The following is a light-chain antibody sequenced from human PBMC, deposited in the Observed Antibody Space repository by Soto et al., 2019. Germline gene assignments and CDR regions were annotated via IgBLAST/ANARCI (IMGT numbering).Light chain of an antibody. CDR3: QVWDSSSDPRGV. J-gene: IGLJ1*01. CDR1: NIGSKS. Sequence: SYELTQPPSVSVARGKTARITCGGNNIGSKSVHWYQQKPGQAPVLVIYYDSDRPSGIPERFSGSNSGNTATLTISRVEAGDEADYYCQVWDSSSDPRGVFGTGTKLTVL. CDR2: YDS. V-gene: IGLV3-21*04.